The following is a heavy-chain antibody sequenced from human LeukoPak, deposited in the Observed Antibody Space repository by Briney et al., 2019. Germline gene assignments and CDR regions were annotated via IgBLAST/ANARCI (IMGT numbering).Heavy chain of an antibody. Sequence: SETLSLTCTVSGGSISSYYWSWIRQPPGKGLEWIGYIYYSGSTNYNPSLKSRVTISVDTSKNQFSLKLSSVTAADTAVYYCARETLGSGWPLWGQGTLVTVSS. CDR3: ARETLGSGWPL. CDR2: IYYSGST. J-gene: IGHJ4*02. V-gene: IGHV4-59*01. D-gene: IGHD6-19*01. CDR1: GGSISSYY.